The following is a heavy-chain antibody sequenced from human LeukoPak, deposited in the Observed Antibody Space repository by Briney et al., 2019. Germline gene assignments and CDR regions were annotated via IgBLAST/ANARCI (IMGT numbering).Heavy chain of an antibody. V-gene: IGHV3-21*04. CDR1: GFTFNTYS. CDR3: ATYYGSGSYYLSGYYFDY. D-gene: IGHD3-10*01. J-gene: IGHJ4*02. Sequence: GGSLRLSCEASGFTFNTYSMNWARQAPGKGLEWVSSIDSSGGYMFYADSVKGRFIISRDNAKDSLYLQMNSLRAEDTAVYYCATYYGSGSYYLSGYYFDYWGQGTLVTVSS. CDR2: IDSSGGYM.